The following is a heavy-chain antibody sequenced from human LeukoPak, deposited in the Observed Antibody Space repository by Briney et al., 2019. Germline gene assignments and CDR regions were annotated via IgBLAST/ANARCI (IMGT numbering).Heavy chain of an antibody. CDR2: IKQDGSET. J-gene: IGHJ4*02. CDR3: ARVSLRYCSSSSCSPDY. Sequence: PGGSLRLSCAASGFTIANYWMTRVRQAPGKGPEWVANIKQDGSETYYVDSVEGRFTISRDNAQNSLYLQMNSLRAEDTAVYYCARVSLRYCSSSSCSPDYWGQGTLVTVSS. D-gene: IGHD2-2*01. V-gene: IGHV3-7*01. CDR1: GFTIANYW.